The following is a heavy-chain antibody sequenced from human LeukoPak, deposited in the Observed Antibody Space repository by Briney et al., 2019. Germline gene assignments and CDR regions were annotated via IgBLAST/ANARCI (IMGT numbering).Heavy chain of an antibody. CDR2: INPSGGST. CDR3: AREGDVDTATWHWFDP. CDR1: GYTFTSYY. V-gene: IGHV1-46*01. Sequence: ASVKVSCKASGYTFTSYYMHWVRQAPGQGLEWRGIINPSGGSTSYAQKFQGRVTMTRDTSTSTVYMELSSLRSEDTAVYYCAREGDVDTATWHWFDPWGQGTLVTVSS. J-gene: IGHJ5*02. D-gene: IGHD5-18*01.